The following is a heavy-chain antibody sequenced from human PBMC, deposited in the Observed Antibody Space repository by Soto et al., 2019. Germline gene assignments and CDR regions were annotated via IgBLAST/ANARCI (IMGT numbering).Heavy chain of an antibody. V-gene: IGHV3-53*01. Sequence: EVQLVESGGGLIQPGGSLRLSCAASGFTVSSNYMSWVRQAPGKGLELVSVIYSGGSTYYADSVKGRFTISRDNSENTLYLQMNSLRAEDTAVYFCARDRGSRGYCSSTSCPYYYGMDVWGQGTTVTVSS. D-gene: IGHD2-2*01. CDR1: GFTVSSNY. CDR2: IYSGGST. J-gene: IGHJ6*02. CDR3: ARDRGSRGYCSSTSCPYYYGMDV.